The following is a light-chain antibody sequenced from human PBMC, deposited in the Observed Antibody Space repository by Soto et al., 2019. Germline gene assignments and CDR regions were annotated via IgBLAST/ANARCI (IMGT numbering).Light chain of an antibody. J-gene: IGKJ2*01. V-gene: IGKV3-15*01. CDR2: GAS. CDR3: QQYTNWPPTYT. Sequence: EIVMTQSPATLSVSPGERATLSCRASQGVGNNLAWYQQKPGQAPRLLIYGASTRATGIPARFSRSGTRTAFTLTINSLQSEDFAVYYCQQYTNWPPTYTFGQGTKLEI. CDR1: QGVGNN.